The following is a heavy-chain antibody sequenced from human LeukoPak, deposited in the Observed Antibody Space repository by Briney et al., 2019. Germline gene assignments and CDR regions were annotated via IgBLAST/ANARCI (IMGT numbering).Heavy chain of an antibody. J-gene: IGHJ4*02. CDR3: ARSYDISPIDY. CDR2: IYYSGST. Sequence: SETLSLTCTVSGGPISSGDYYWSWIRQPPGKGLEWIGYIYYSGSTYYNPSLKSRVTISVDTSKNQFSLKLSSVTAADTAVYYCARSYDISPIDYWGQGTLVTVSS. CDR1: GGPISSGDYY. V-gene: IGHV4-30-4*08. D-gene: IGHD3-9*01.